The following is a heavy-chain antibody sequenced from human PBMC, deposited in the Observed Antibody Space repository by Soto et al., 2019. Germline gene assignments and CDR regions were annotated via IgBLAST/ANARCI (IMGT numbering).Heavy chain of an antibody. D-gene: IGHD1-26*01. CDR1: GGSFSGYY. V-gene: IGHV4-34*01. CDR3: ARSAGRIVGATTQRAFVV. J-gene: IGHJ4*02. CDR2: INHSGST. Sequence: SETLSLTCAVYGGSFSGYYWSWIRQPPGKGLEWIGEINHSGSTNYNPSLKSRVTISVDTSKNQFSLKLSSVTAADTAVYYCARSAGRIVGATTQRAFVVWGQGTLVTVSS.